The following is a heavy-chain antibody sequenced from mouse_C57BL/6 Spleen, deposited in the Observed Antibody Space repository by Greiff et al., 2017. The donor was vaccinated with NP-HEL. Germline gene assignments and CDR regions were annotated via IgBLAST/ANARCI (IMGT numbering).Heavy chain of an antibody. V-gene: IGHV1-69*01. CDR3: ARGEELGFAY. Sequence: QVQLKQPGAELVMPGASVKLSCKASGYTFTSYWMHWVKQRPGQGLEWIGEIDPSDSYTNYNQKFKGKSTLTVDKSSSTAYMQLSSLTSEDSAVYYCARGEELGFAYWGQGTLVTVSA. J-gene: IGHJ3*01. CDR2: IDPSDSYT. D-gene: IGHD4-1*01. CDR1: GYTFTSYW.